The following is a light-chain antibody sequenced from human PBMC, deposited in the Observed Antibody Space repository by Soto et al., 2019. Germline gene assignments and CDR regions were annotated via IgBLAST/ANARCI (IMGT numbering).Light chain of an antibody. Sequence: EIVLTQSPGTLSLSPGESATLSCRASQRVASSHIAWYRQKPGQPPWLLIYAASNTATGLPDRFSGRGSGTDFTLTISRLEHEEFAVYYCQQRSNWPPGVTFGPGTKVDI. J-gene: IGKJ3*01. CDR3: QQRSNWPPGVT. CDR2: AAS. CDR1: QRVASSH. V-gene: IGKV3D-20*02.